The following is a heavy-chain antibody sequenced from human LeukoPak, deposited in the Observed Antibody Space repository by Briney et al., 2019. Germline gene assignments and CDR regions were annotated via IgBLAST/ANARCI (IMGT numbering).Heavy chain of an antibody. D-gene: IGHD5-24*01. CDR2: ISGRGGST. J-gene: IGHJ4*02. CDR1: GFTFSTYA. Sequence: GGSLRLSCAASGFTFSTYAMSWVRQAPGKGLEWVSAISGRGGSTYYADFVKGRFTISRDNSKNTLYLQMNSLRAEDTAVYYCAKDPGDGYFDYWGQGTLVTVSS. CDR3: AKDPGDGYFDY. V-gene: IGHV3-23*01.